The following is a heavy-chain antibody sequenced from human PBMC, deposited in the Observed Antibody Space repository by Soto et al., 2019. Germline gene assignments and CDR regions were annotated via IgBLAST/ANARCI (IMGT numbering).Heavy chain of an antibody. Sequence: PGGSLRLSCAASGFTFSSYAMHWVRQAPGKGLEWVAVISYDGSNKYYADSVKGRFTISRDNYKNTLYLQMNSLRAEDTAVYYCARITMVRGVEENWFDPWGQGTLVTVSS. J-gene: IGHJ5*02. CDR1: GFTFSSYA. CDR3: ARITMVRGVEENWFDP. D-gene: IGHD3-10*01. V-gene: IGHV3-30-3*01. CDR2: ISYDGSNK.